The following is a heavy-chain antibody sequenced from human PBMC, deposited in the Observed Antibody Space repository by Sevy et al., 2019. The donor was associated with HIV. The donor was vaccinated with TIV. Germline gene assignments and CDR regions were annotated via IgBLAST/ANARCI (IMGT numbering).Heavy chain of an antibody. CDR2: IKEDGSDK. V-gene: IGHV3-7*03. J-gene: IGHJ3*02. Sequence: GGSLRLSCAASGFTLSSFWMTWVRQAPGKGLEWVANIKEDGSDKNYMDSVKGGLTISRDNAKNSLYLQMNSLRAEDTDVYYCARDKNHYDRSVYYDAFDIWGQGTMVTVSS. CDR1: GFTLSSFW. D-gene: IGHD3-22*01. CDR3: ARDKNHYDRSVYYDAFDI.